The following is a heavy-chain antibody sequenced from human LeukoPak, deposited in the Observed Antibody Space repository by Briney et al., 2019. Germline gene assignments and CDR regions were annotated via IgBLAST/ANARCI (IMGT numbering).Heavy chain of an antibody. CDR2: ISAYNGNT. D-gene: IGHD4-17*01. CDR3: ARVLGYGDYYYYYMDV. V-gene: IGHV1-18*01. Sequence: GASVKVSCKASGYTFTSYGISWVRQAPGQGLEWMGWISAYNGNTNYAQKLQGRVTMTTDTSTSTAYMELRSLRSDDTAVYYCARVLGYGDYYYYYMDVWGKGTTVTVPS. CDR1: GYTFTSYG. J-gene: IGHJ6*03.